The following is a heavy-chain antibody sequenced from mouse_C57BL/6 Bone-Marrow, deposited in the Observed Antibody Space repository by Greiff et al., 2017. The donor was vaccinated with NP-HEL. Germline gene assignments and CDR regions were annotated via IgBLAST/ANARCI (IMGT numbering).Heavy chain of an antibody. J-gene: IGHJ3*01. CDR1: GYTFTEYT. Sequence: QVQLQQSGAELVKPGASVKLSCKASGYTFTEYTIHWVKQRSGQGLEWIGWFYPGSGSIKYNEKFKDKATLTVDKSSSTAYMQLSSLTSEDSAVYYCARSDYYPRFAYWGQGTLVTVSA. V-gene: IGHV1-62-2*01. CDR3: ARSDYYPRFAY. CDR2: FYPGSGSI. D-gene: IGHD1-1*02.